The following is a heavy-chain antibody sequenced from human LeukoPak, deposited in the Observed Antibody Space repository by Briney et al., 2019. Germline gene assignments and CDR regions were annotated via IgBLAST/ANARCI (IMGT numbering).Heavy chain of an antibody. Sequence: GGSLRLSCAASGFTFSSYGMHWVRQAPGKGLEWVSYISSSSSTIYYADSVKGRFTISRDNAKNSLYLQMNSLRDEDTAVYYCARDHIRYYDILTGYSYYYYYYGMDVWGQGTTVTVSS. CDR2: ISSSSSTI. D-gene: IGHD3-9*01. CDR3: ARDHIRYYDILTGYSYYYYYYGMDV. CDR1: GFTFSSYG. V-gene: IGHV3-48*02. J-gene: IGHJ6*02.